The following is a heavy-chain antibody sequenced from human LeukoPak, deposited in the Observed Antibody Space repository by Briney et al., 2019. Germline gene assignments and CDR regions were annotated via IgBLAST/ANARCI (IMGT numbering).Heavy chain of an antibody. V-gene: IGHV4-59*01. D-gene: IGHD3-22*01. CDR3: ARENYCDGYLRD. J-gene: IGHJ4*02. Sequence: PSESLSLTCTVSGGSISSYYWSWIRQPPGKGLEWIGYIYNSGRTNYNPSFRSRATSSVETSKNQFILKLSFLIAAAPPVFYWARENYCDGYLRDWGQGTLVSVSS. CDR1: GGSISSYY. CDR2: IYNSGRT.